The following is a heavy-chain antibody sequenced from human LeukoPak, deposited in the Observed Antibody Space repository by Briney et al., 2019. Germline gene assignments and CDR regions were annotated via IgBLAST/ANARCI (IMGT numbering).Heavy chain of an antibody. D-gene: IGHD2-15*01. CDR3: AGDIYCSGGRCGNFDL. CDR2: ISSSGSTI. J-gene: IGHJ2*01. V-gene: IGHV3-11*04. CDR1: GFTFSDYY. Sequence: PGGSLRLSCAASGFTFSDYYMSWIRQAPGKWLEWVSYISSSGSTIYYADSVKGRFTISRDNAKNSLYLQMNSLRAEDTAVYYCAGDIYCSGGRCGNFDLWGRGTLVTVSS.